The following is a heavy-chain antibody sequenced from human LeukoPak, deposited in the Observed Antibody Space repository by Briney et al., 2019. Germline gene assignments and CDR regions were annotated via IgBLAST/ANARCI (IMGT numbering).Heavy chain of an antibody. J-gene: IGHJ4*02. Sequence: GASVKVSCKASGGTFSSYAISWVRQAPGQGLEWMGWISAYNGNTNYAQKLQGRVTMTTDTSTSTAYMELRSLRSDDTAVYYCARDISGWPFDYWGQGTLVTVSS. D-gene: IGHD6-19*01. CDR2: ISAYNGNT. CDR3: ARDISGWPFDY. V-gene: IGHV1-18*01. CDR1: GGTFSSYA.